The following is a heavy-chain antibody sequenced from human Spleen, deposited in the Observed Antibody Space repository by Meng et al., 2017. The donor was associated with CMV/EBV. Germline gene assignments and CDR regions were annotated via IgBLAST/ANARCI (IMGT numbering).Heavy chain of an antibody. D-gene: IGHD2-2*01. CDR3: ARSEGGYCSSTSCSNWFDP. V-gene: IGHV4-30-4*08. Sequence: SSDYHWSWIRQPPGKGLEWIGYIYYSGSTYYNPSLKSRVTISEDTSKNQFSLKLSSVTAADTAVYYCARSEGGYCSSTSCSNWFDPWGQGTLVTVSS. CDR2: IYYSGST. CDR1: SSDYH. J-gene: IGHJ5*02.